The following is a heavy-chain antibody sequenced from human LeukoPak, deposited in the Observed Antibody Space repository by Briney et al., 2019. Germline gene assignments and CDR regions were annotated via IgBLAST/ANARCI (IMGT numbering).Heavy chain of an antibody. J-gene: IGHJ4*02. CDR2: ISAYNGNT. D-gene: IGHD3-22*01. Sequence: ASVKVSCKASGYTFTSYGISWVRQAPGQGLEWMGWISAYNGNTNYAQKLQGRVTMTTDTSTSTAYMELRGLRSDDTAVYYCAREGYYYDSSGYYYGDYWGQGTLVTVSS. CDR3: AREGYYYDSSGYYYGDY. V-gene: IGHV1-18*04. CDR1: GYTFTSYG.